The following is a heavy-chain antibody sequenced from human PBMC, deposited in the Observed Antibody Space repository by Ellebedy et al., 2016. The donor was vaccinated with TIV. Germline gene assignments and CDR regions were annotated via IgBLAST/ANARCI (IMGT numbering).Heavy chain of an antibody. CDR2: IYYSGST. J-gene: IGHJ4*02. V-gene: IGHV4-39*01. CDR3: ANNRYFNY. CDR1: GGSISSSNDY. Sequence: MPSETLSLTCTVSGGSISSSNDYWGWIRQPPGKGLEWIGTIYYSGSTYYNPSLKSRVTIYVDTSKNQFSLKLSSVTAADTAVYYCANNRYFNYWGQGTLVTVSS. D-gene: IGHD1-14*01.